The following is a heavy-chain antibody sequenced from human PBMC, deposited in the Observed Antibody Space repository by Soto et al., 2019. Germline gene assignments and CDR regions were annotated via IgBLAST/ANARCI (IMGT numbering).Heavy chain of an antibody. CDR2: IIPILGIA. D-gene: IGHD3-16*01. V-gene: IGHV1-69*02. CDR1: GGTFSSYT. J-gene: IGHJ6*03. Sequence: QVQLVQSGAEVKKPGSSVKVSCKASGGTFSSYTISWVRQAPGQGLEWMGRIIPILGIANYAQKFQGRVTITADKSTSTAYMELSSLRSEDTAVYYCARNGHAYIASVRYYMDVWGKGTTVTVSS. CDR3: ARNGHAYIASVRYYMDV.